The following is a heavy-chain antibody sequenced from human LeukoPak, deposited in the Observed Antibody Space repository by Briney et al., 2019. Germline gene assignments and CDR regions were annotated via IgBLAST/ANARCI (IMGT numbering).Heavy chain of an antibody. J-gene: IGHJ3*02. CDR1: GGSISSSSYS. V-gene: IGHV4-39*01. Sequence: PSETLSPTCTVSGGSISSSSYSWGWIRQPPGKGLEWIGSIYYSGSTYYNPSLKSRVTISVGTSKNQFSLKLSSVTAADTAVYYCARHPGDFWSGYYLGAFDIWGQGTMVIVSS. CDR2: IYYSGST. D-gene: IGHD3-3*01. CDR3: ARHPGDFWSGYYLGAFDI.